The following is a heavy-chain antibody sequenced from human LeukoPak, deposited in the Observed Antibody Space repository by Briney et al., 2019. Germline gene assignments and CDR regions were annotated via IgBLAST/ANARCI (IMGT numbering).Heavy chain of an antibody. D-gene: IGHD3-22*01. CDR1: RGTSNSDA. CDR3: ATTNDGGGYQWGDFFDF. V-gene: IGHV1-69*04. CDR2: IIPNLGTT. J-gene: IGHJ4*02. Sequence: SVKVSCKPSRGTSNSDAISWVPQAPGQGLEWMGRIIPNLGTTNRAQNFQDRVTLTADKSTNTAYIQLTSLTSDDTAVYYCATTNDGGGYQWGDFFDFWGQRTLVTVSS.